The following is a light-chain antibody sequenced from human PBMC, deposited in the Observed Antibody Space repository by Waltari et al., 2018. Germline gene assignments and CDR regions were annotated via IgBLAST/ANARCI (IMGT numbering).Light chain of an antibody. J-gene: IGKJ1*01. CDR2: GAS. Sequence: IVLTQSPGTLSLSPGERVTLSCRASQRINRALAWYQQKPGQAPRLLIDGASIRATGIPDRVSGSGSGTDFTLTISSLEPEDFAVYFCQHYVRLPATFGQGTKVEIK. CDR1: QRINRA. V-gene: IGKV3-20*01. CDR3: QHYVRLPAT.